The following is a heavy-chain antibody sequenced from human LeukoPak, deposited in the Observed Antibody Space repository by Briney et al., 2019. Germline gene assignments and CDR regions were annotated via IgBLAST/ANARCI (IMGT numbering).Heavy chain of an antibody. CDR1: GFTFSSYA. Sequence: GGSLRLSCAASGFTFSSYAMHWVRQAPGKGLEWVAVISYDGSNKYYADSVKGRFTISRDNSKNTLYLQMNSLRAEDTAVYYCARDRTYDAPGYWGQGTLVTVSS. CDR3: ARDRTYDAPGY. J-gene: IGHJ4*02. V-gene: IGHV3-30-3*01. D-gene: IGHD5-12*01. CDR2: ISYDGSNK.